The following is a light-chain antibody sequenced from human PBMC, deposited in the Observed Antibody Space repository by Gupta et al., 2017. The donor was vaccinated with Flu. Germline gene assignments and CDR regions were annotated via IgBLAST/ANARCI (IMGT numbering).Light chain of an antibody. CDR1: QSVSSSY. Sequence: VALSLSPGERATLSCRASQSVSSSYFAWYQQKPGQAPRLLIYGASSRATGIPDRFSGSGSGTDFTLTISRLEPDDFAVYYCQQDGSSPWTFGQGTKVEIK. CDR2: GAS. CDR3: QQDGSSPWT. J-gene: IGKJ1*01. V-gene: IGKV3-20*01.